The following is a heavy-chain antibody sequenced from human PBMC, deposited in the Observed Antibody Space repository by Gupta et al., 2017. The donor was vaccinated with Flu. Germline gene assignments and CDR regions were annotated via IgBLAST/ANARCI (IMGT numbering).Heavy chain of an antibody. V-gene: IGHV3-48*03. D-gene: IGHD2-8*02. CDR2: ISSSGSTI. CDR3: ARGQVQVAPFDY. CDR1: GFTFSSYE. J-gene: IGHJ4*02. Sequence: EVQLVESGGGLVQPGGSLRLSCAASGFTFSSYEMNWVRQAPGKGLEWVSYISSSGSTIYYADSVKGRVTISRDNAKNSLYLQMNSLRAEDTAVYYCARGQVQVAPFDYWGQGTLVTVSS.